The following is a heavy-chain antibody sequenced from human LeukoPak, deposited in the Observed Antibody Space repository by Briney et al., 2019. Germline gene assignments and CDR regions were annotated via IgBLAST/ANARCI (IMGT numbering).Heavy chain of an antibody. V-gene: IGHV4-61*02. J-gene: IGHJ5*02. CDR2: IYTSGST. CDR3: ARDRLMVGSRFDP. Sequence: SETLSLTCTVSGGSISSGSYYWSWIRQPAGKGLEWIGRIYTSGSTNYNPSLKSRVTISVDTSKNQFSLKLSSVTAADTAVYYCARDRLMVGSRFDPWGQGTLVTVSS. CDR1: GGSISSGSYY. D-gene: IGHD3-10*02.